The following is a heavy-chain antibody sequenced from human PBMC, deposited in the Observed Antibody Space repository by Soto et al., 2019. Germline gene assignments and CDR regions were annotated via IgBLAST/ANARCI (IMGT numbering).Heavy chain of an antibody. J-gene: IGHJ4*02. CDR3: TTDLSGIRDIAAAETGY. Sequence: GGSLRLSCAASGFTFSNAWMSWVRQAPGKGLEWVGRIKSKTDGGTTDYAAPVKGRFTISRDDSKNTLYLQMNSLKTEDTAVYYCTTDLSGIRDIAAAETGYWGQGTLVTVSS. CDR1: GFTFSNAW. D-gene: IGHD6-13*01. V-gene: IGHV3-15*01. CDR2: IKSKTDGGTT.